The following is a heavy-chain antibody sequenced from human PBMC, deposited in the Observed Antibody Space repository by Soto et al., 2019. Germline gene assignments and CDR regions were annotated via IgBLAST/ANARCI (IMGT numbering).Heavy chain of an antibody. D-gene: IGHD3-10*01. CDR1: GYNFSSIG. CDR2: ISPYKGNT. J-gene: IGHJ4*02. Sequence: ASVQVSCKDSGYNFSSIGISRVRQAPGQGLEWMGWISPYKGNTHYAQGLQGRVTMTTDTSTSTAYMELRSLRSDDTAVYYCARDLDASGSYYTDYWGQGTLVTVSS. V-gene: IGHV1-18*01. CDR3: ARDLDASGSYYTDY.